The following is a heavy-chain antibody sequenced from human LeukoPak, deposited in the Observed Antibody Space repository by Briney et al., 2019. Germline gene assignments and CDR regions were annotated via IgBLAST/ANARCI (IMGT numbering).Heavy chain of an antibody. V-gene: IGHV3-30*03. CDR1: GITFSTFG. Sequence: GRSLRLSCAASGITFSTFGMHWVRQAPGKGLEWVAVISYDGSKISYADSVKGRFTVSRDNSRNTLSLQMNSLRAEDTAVYYCASGFLDDFWSGHFWGQGTPVTVSS. J-gene: IGHJ4*02. CDR3: ASGFLDDFWSGHF. D-gene: IGHD3-3*01. CDR2: ISYDGSKI.